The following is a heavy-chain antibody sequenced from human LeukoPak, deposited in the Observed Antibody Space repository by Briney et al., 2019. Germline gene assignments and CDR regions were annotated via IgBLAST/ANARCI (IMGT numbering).Heavy chain of an antibody. CDR3: ARLWFGESTFDY. V-gene: IGHV1-69*04. J-gene: IGHJ4*01. CDR1: GGTFSSYA. CDR2: IIPIFGIA. Sequence: SVKVSCKASGGTFSSYAISWVRQAPGQGLEWMGRIIPIFGIANYAQKFQGRVTITADKSTSTAYMELSSLRSEDTAVYYCARLWFGESTFDYWGHGTLVTVSS. D-gene: IGHD3-10*01.